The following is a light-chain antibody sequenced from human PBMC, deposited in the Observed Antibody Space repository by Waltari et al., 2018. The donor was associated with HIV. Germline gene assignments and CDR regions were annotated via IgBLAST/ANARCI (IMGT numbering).Light chain of an antibody. CDR1: SNDVGFYKY. V-gene: IGLV2-8*01. Sequence: QSALTQPPSASGSRGQSVTISCTGTSNDVGFYKYVSWYQQYPGKAPKLMIYEVSERPSGVPDRFSGSKSGNTASLTVSGLQAEDEADYYCSSYAGSNNWVFGGGTKLTVL. J-gene: IGLJ3*02. CDR3: SSYAGSNNWV. CDR2: EVS.